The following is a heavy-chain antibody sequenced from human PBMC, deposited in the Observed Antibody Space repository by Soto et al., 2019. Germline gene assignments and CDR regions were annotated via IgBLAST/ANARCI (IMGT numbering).Heavy chain of an antibody. CDR2: ISSRSDTL. J-gene: IGHJ4*02. CDR3: ARHRGQRGYSYGVMDV. CDR1: GFTFSADA. V-gene: IGHV3-48*01. Sequence: GGSLRLSCEGSGFTFSADAMNWVRQAPGKGLEWVSYISSRSDTLYYADSVKSRVTISVDTSKNQFSLKLSSVTAADTAVYYCARHRGQRGYSYGVMDVWGRGTLVTVSS. D-gene: IGHD5-18*01.